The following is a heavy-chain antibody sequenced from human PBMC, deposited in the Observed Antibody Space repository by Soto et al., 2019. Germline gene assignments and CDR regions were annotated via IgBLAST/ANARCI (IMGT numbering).Heavy chain of an antibody. CDR1: GFTFTTFG. D-gene: IGHD4-17*01. V-gene: IGHV3-30*18. CDR2: ISYDGHNK. CDR3: AKDLQAYGDYNYYYYGMDV. Sequence: QVQLVESGGGVVQPGGSLRLSCKASGFTFTTFGSHWDRQAPGKGLEWVALISYDGHNKYYSDSVKSRFTISRDNYKNTLSLQMNSLRAEDTAVYYCAKDLQAYGDYNYYYYGMDVWGQGTTVSVSS. J-gene: IGHJ6*02.